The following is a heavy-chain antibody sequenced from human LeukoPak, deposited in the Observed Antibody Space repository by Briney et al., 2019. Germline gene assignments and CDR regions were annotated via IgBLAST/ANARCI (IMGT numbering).Heavy chain of an antibody. J-gene: IGHJ4*02. Sequence: GGSLRLSCAASGFTFSNAWMSWVRQAPGKGLEWVGRIKSKTDGGTTDYAAPVKGRFTISRDDSKNTLYLQMNSLKTEDTAVYYYTTDNGILLYDFWSGYYTAMSYWGQGTLVTVSS. CDR3: TTDNGILLYDFWSGYYTAMSY. V-gene: IGHV3-15*01. D-gene: IGHD3-3*01. CDR2: IKSKTDGGTT. CDR1: GFTFSNAW.